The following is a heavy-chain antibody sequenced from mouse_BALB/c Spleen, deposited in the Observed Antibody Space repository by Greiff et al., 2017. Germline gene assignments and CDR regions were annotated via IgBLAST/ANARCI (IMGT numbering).Heavy chain of an antibody. CDR2: ISDGGSYT. J-gene: IGHJ4*01. CDR3: ARSGYPYYYAMDY. D-gene: IGHD3-1*01. V-gene: IGHV5-4*02. CDR1: GFTFSDYY. Sequence: DVQLVESGGGLVKPGGSLKLSCAASGFTFSDYYMYWVRQTPEKRLEWVATISDGGSYTYYPDSVKGRFTISRDNAKNNLYLQMSSLKSEDTAMYYCARSGYPYYYAMDYWGQGTSVTVSS.